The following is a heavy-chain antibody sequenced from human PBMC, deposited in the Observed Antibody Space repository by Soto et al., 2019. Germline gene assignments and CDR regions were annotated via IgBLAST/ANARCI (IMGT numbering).Heavy chain of an antibody. J-gene: IGHJ6*02. CDR2: INSDWSST. CDR3: AKDLVSGYGDYGLPEEYYYGMDV. CDR1: GFTFSSYW. D-gene: IGHD4-17*01. Sequence: GGSLRLPCAASGFTFSSYWMHWVRQAPGKGLVSVSRINSDWSSTSYADSLKGRFTISRDNSKNTMYPQMNSLRAEDTAVYYYAKDLVSGYGDYGLPEEYYYGMDVWRQGTTVTVSS. V-gene: IGHV3-74*01.